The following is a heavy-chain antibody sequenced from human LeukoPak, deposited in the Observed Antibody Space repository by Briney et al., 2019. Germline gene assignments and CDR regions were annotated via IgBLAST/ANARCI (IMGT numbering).Heavy chain of an antibody. CDR3: ARMTMIDHY. D-gene: IGHD3-22*01. CDR1: GFNFNSYE. J-gene: IGHJ4*02. CDR2: ISGNSYTI. V-gene: IGHV3-48*03. Sequence: GGSLRLSCAATGFNFNSYEMNWVRQAPGKGPEWLSYISGNSYTIYYADSVEGRFTISRDNAKSSLYLQMNSLRAEDTAVYYCARMTMIDHYWGQGTLVTVSS.